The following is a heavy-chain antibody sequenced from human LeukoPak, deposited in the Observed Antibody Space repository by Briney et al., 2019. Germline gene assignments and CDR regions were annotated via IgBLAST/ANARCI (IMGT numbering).Heavy chain of an antibody. J-gene: IGHJ4*02. D-gene: IGHD3-10*01. CDR3: ARDPRGSGRLDY. CDR1: GYTFTSYY. Sequence: AASVKVSCKASGYTFTSYYMHWVRQAPGQGLEWMGWINPNSGGTNYAQKFQGRVTMTRDTSISTAYMGLSRLRSDDTAVYYCARDPRGSGRLDYWGQGTLVTVSS. CDR2: INPNSGGT. V-gene: IGHV1-2*02.